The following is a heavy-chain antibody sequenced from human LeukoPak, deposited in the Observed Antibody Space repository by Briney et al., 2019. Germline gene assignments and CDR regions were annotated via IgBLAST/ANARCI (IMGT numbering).Heavy chain of an antibody. CDR1: RVTFSGSA. J-gene: IGHJ4*02. D-gene: IGHD5-18*01. CDR3: TSPVRDTAVVAIDY. V-gene: IGHV3-73*01. Sequence: GGALRLSCAASRVTFSGSAIHCVPHASGKGLESGVRIRRKANNYARGYTASVKGRLNISRDDSKHTAFLEMNSLKTEDTAVYYCTSPVRDTAVVAIDYWGQGTLVTVSS. CDR2: IRRKANNYAR.